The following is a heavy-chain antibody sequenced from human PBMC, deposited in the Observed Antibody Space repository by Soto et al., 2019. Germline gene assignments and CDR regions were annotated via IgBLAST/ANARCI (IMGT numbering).Heavy chain of an antibody. CDR1: GGSFSGYY. Sequence: PSETLSLTCAVYGGSFSGYYWSWIRQPPGKGLEWIGEINHSGSTNYNPSLKSRVTISVDTSKNQFSLKLSSVTAADTAVYYCARGLSLKGTAANWFDPWGQGTLVTVSS. D-gene: IGHD2-8*02. V-gene: IGHV4-34*01. J-gene: IGHJ5*02. CDR2: INHSGST. CDR3: ARGLSLKGTAANWFDP.